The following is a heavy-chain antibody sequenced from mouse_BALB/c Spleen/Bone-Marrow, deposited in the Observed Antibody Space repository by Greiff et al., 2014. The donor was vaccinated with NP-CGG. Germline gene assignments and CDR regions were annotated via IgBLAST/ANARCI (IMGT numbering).Heavy chain of an antibody. D-gene: IGHD1-1*01. CDR2: REPANGDT. J-gene: IGHJ1*01. V-gene: IGHV14-3*02. Sequence: EVQLQQSGSELVKPGASVKLACAASGFKRKETKRKRGKERQEKGREGRGRREPANGDTKYDPKFQGKATITADTSSNTAYLQLSSLTSEDTAVYYCTRPSFYYGSSYWYFDVWGAGTTVTVAS. CDR3: TRPSFYYGSSYWYFDV. CDR1: GFKRKETK.